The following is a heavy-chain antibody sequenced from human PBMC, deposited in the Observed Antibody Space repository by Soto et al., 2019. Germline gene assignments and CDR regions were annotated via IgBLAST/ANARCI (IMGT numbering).Heavy chain of an antibody. V-gene: IGHV1-18*01. CDR3: GRCRTDSYAMDV. Sequence: QVHLVQSGSDVEKPGASVKVSCKASGYSFTSYGIGWVRQVPGQGPEWMGWISPYNGRTNYAQSVKGRVVMTTDISTTTVYLELRSLRSDGSAIYYCGRCRTDSYAMDVWGQGTTVTVSS. D-gene: IGHD5-18*01. CDR2: ISPYNGRT. J-gene: IGHJ6*02. CDR1: GYSFTSYG.